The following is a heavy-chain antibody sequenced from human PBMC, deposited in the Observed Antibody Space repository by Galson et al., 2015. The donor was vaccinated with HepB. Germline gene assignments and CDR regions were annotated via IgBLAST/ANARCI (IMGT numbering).Heavy chain of an antibody. J-gene: IGHJ4*02. Sequence: TLSLTCAVSGGSISSGYYSWSWIRLPPGRGLEWIGSIYETGHTYSNPSLESRVTFSADRSKNQFSLKLNSVTAADTAVYYCARDSSGRQGALDYWGQGALVTVSS. D-gene: IGHD3-22*01. V-gene: IGHV4-30-2*01. CDR3: ARDSSGRQGALDY. CDR1: GGSISSGYYS. CDR2: IYETGHT.